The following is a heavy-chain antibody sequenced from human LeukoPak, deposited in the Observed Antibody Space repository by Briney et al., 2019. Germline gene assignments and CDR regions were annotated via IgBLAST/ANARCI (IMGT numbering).Heavy chain of an antibody. J-gene: IGHJ4*02. V-gene: IGHV4-59*01. CDR1: GGSMSSYY. D-gene: IGHD1-26*01. CDR3: ARGVNSGYFDY. Sequence: SETLSLTCSVSGGSMSSYYWSWIRQSPGKGLEWIGYIYHSGSTDYNSSLKSRVTISEDTSKKQFSLKVSSVTAADTAVYYCARGVNSGYFDYCGQGTLVTVSS. CDR2: IYHSGST.